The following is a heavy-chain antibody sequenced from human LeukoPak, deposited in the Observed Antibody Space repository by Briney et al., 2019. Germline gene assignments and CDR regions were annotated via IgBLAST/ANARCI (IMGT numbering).Heavy chain of an antibody. CDR1: GGSISSYY. Sequence: PSETLSLTCTVSGGSISSYYWSWIRQPPGKGLEWIGEINHSGSTNYNPSLKSRVTISVDTSKNQFSLKLSSVTAADTAVYYCARRRPGTTKYYFDYWGQGTLVTVSS. V-gene: IGHV4-34*01. CDR3: ARRRPGTTKYYFDY. D-gene: IGHD1-7*01. CDR2: INHSGST. J-gene: IGHJ4*02.